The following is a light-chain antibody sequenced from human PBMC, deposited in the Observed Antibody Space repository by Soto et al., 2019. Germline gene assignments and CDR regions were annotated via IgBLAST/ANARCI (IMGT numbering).Light chain of an antibody. V-gene: IGLV2-14*01. CDR3: SSYTSSTLFV. CDR1: SSDVGGYNY. Sequence: QSALTQPASVSGSPGQSITISCTGTSSDVGGYNYVSWYQHHPGRAPKLMIYEVSTRPSGVSNRFSSSKSGNTASLTISGLQAEDEADYYCSSYTSSTLFVFGTGTKVTVL. CDR2: EVS. J-gene: IGLJ1*01.